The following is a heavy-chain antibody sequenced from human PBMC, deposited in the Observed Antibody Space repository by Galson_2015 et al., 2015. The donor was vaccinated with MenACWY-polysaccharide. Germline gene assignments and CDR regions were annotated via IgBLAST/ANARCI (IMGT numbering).Heavy chain of an antibody. CDR3: AKARGGYVVSAYFDC. V-gene: IGHV3-9*01. Sequence: SLRLSCATSGFNFDDYAVHWVRQVPGKGLEWVSGISWNSGRKEYADSVEGRFAISRDNAKNTLYLQMNSLRNEDTALYYCAKARGGYVVSAYFDCWGQGTLVIVSS. J-gene: IGHJ4*02. D-gene: IGHD2-21*02. CDR1: GFNFDDYA. CDR2: ISWNSGRK.